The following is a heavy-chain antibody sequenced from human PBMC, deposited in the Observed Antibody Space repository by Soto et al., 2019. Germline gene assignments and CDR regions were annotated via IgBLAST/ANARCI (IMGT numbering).Heavy chain of an antibody. CDR3: ARRYGQGFDY. CDR1: GGSISSYY. V-gene: IGHV4-59*08. J-gene: IGHJ4*02. Sequence: PSETLSLTCTVSGGSISSYYWSWIRQPPGKGLEWIGYIYYSGSTNYNPSLKSRVTISVDTSKNQFSLKLSSVTAADTAVYYCARRYGQGFDYWGKGTLVTVS. CDR2: IYYSGST. D-gene: IGHD4-17*01.